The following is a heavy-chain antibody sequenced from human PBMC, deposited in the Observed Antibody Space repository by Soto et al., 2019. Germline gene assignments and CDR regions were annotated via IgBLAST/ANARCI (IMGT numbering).Heavy chain of an antibody. V-gene: IGHV1-69*12. CDR3: ARSPLTGSYGMDV. D-gene: IGHD3-9*01. Sequence: QVQLVQSGAEVKKPGSSVKVSCKASGGTFSSYAISWVRQAPGQGLEWMGGIIPIFGTANYAQKFQGRVTITADESTSTDYKARSSLRSEDTAVYYCARSPLTGSYGMDVWGQGTTVTVSS. CDR1: GGTFSSYA. J-gene: IGHJ6*02. CDR2: IIPIFGTA.